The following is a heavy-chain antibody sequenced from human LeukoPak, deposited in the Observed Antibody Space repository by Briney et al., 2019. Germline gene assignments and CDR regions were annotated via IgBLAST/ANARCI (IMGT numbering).Heavy chain of an antibody. CDR3: AREARLTAHFVY. CDR1: GYTFTTYA. Sequence: GASVKVSCKSSGYTFTTYAMHWVRQAPGQRPEWMGWIIVGSGKTKYSQKFQGRVTFTRDTSATTVYMELSSLTSEDTAAYYCAREARLTAHFVYWGQGTLVTVSS. V-gene: IGHV1-3*01. CDR2: IIVGSGKT. J-gene: IGHJ4*02. D-gene: IGHD2-21*02.